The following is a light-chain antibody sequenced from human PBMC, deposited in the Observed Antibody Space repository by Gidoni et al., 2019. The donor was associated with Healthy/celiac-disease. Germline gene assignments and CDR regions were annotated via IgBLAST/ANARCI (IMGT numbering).Light chain of an antibody. CDR1: QSISSY. CDR3: QQSYSTPPYT. CDR2: AAS. J-gene: IGKJ2*01. V-gene: IGKV1-39*01. Sequence: IQMTQSPSSLSASVGDRVTITCRASQSISSYLNWYQQKPGKDPKLLIYAASSLQSGVPSRFSGSGSGTDFTLTISSLQPEDFATYYCQQSYSTPPYTFXQXTKLEIK.